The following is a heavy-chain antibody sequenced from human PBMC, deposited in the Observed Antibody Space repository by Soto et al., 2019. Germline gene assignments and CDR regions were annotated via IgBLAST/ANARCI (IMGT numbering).Heavy chain of an antibody. CDR2: IIPIFGTA. V-gene: IGHV1-69*01. D-gene: IGHD3-22*01. CDR1: GGTFSSYA. CDR3: AREDYYDISGPRGFDP. Sequence: QVQLVQSGAEVKKPGSSVKVSCKASGGTFSSYAISWVRQAPGQGLEWMGGIIPIFGTANYAQKFQGRVTITADESTSTACMELSSLRCEDTGVYYSAREDYYDISGPRGFDPWGQGTLVTVSS. J-gene: IGHJ5*02.